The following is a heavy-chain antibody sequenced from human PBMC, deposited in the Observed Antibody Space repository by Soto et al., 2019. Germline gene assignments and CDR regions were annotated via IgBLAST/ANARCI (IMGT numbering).Heavy chain of an antibody. J-gene: IGHJ3*02. Sequence: SETLSLTCTVSGGSISSSSYYWGWIRQPPGKGLEWIGSIYYSGITYYNPSLKSRVTISVDTSKNQFSLKLSSVTAADTAVYYCARQGYGADRHDAFDIWGQGTMVTVSS. CDR3: ARQGYGADRHDAFDI. CDR1: GGSISSSSYY. V-gene: IGHV4-39*01. D-gene: IGHD4-17*01. CDR2: IYYSGIT.